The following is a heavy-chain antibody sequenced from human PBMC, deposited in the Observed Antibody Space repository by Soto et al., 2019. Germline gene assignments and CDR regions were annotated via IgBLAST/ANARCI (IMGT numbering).Heavy chain of an antibody. CDR1: GGIFSTYA. CDR2: VITVFGTA. J-gene: IGHJ4*02. CDR3: AATHTIAARGNMDY. V-gene: IGHV1-69*06. D-gene: IGHD6-6*01. Sequence: QVQLVQSGAEVKKPGSSVKVSCKASGGIFSTYAISWVRQAPGQGLEWMGGVITVFGTANYAQKFQGRVTITADKSTSTAYMDLSSLRSEDTAVYYCAATHTIAARGNMDYWGQGTLVTVAS.